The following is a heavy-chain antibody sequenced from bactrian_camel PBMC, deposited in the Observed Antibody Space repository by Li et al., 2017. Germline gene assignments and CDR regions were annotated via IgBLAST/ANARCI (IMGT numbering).Heavy chain of an antibody. D-gene: IGHD6*01. CDR2: IESDGTTT. CDR1: GFTYTSYC. V-gene: IGHV3S6*01. J-gene: IGHJ4*01. Sequence: HVQLVESGGGSVQTGGSLRLSCAASGFTYTSYCMAWYRHNPMKGRVGVAAIESDGTTTYADSVKGRFTISRDNAKNTLYLQLNSLKTEDTAMYYCGRVEYSSLTYWGQGTQVTVS. CDR3: GRVEYSSLTY.